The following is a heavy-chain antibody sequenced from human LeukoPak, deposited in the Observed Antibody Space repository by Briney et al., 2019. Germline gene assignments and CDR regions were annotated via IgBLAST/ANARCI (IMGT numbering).Heavy chain of an antibody. CDR1: GGSISSYY. D-gene: IGHD2-2*01. J-gene: IGHJ5*02. V-gene: IGHV4-34*01. CDR3: VGFCSSTSCSYNWFDP. Sequence: SETLSLTCTVSGGSISSYYWSWIRQPPGKGLEWIGEINHSGSTNYNPSLKSRITISVDTSKNQFSLKLSSVTAADTAVYYCVGFCSSTSCSYNWFDPWGQGTLVTVSS. CDR2: INHSGST.